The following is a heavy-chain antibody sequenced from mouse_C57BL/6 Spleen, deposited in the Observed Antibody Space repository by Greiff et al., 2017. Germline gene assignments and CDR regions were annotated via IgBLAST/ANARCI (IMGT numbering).Heavy chain of an antibody. J-gene: IGHJ2*01. CDR3: ARATVVAFDY. D-gene: IGHD1-1*01. CDR2: IDPSDSET. Sequence: QVQLQQPGAELVRPGSSVKLSCKASGYTFPSSWLHWVKQRPIQGLEWIGNIDPSDSETHYNQKFKEKATLTVDKSSSTAYMQLSSLTSEDSAVYYCARATVVAFDYWGQGTTLTVSS. V-gene: IGHV1-52*01. CDR1: GYTFPSSW.